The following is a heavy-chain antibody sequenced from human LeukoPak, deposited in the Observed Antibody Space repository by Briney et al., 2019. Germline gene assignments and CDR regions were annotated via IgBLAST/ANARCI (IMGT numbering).Heavy chain of an antibody. CDR2: ISTVSTYT. CDR1: GFTFTDYS. J-gene: IGHJ6*03. V-gene: IGHV3-21*01. D-gene: IGHD6-25*01. CDR3: ARDGSGFYYYYFMDV. Sequence: PGGSLRLSCAASGFTFTDYSMTWVRQAPGKGLEWVSSISTVSTYTFYSDSVKGRFTIPRDNRKNTLYLQMSSLSAEDTAVYYCARDGSGFYYYYFMDVWGRGTAVTVSS.